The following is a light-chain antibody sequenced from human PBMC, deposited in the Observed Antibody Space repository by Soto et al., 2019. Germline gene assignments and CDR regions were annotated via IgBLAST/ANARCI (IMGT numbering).Light chain of an antibody. J-gene: IGKJ3*01. V-gene: IGKV1-39*01. CDR3: QQSFSAPIFT. CDR1: QSISTF. Sequence: DIQMTQSPSSLSASVGDRVTITCRASQSISTFLNWYQHKPGKAPTLLIYAASSLQSGVPSRFSGSGSGTDFTITISNLQPEDFATYYWQQSFSAPIFTFGPGTKVDIK. CDR2: AAS.